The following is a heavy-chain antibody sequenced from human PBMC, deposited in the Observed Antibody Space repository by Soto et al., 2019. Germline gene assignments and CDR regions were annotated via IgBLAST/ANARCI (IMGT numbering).Heavy chain of an antibody. J-gene: IGHJ4*02. Sequence: SVKVSCKASGGTFSSYVSSGVRQAPGQGLEWMGGIIPIFGTANYAQKFQGRVTITEDKSTSIAYMDLSSLRSEDTDVYYCARVNYYDSSGHVSDWGQGTLVTVSS. V-gene: IGHV1-69*06. D-gene: IGHD3-22*01. CDR3: ARVNYYDSSGHVSD. CDR1: GGTFSSYV. CDR2: IIPIFGTA.